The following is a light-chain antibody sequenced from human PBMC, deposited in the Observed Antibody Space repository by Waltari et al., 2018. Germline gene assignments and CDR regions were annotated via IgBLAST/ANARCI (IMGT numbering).Light chain of an antibody. CDR2: EVT. V-gene: IGLV2-23*02. J-gene: IGLJ1*01. Sequence: QSALTQPASVSGSPGQSITISCTGTSSDIGKYNYVSWYQHLPGKVPKVMISEVTKRPSGVPNRLSGSKSGNTASLTISGLQADDEAEYYCCSDAGSGTYVFGTGTKLTVV. CDR1: SSDIGKYNY. CDR3: CSDAGSGTYV.